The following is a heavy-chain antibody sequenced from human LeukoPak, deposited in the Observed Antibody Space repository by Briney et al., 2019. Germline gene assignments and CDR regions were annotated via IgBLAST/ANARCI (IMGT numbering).Heavy chain of an antibody. CDR3: ARDPVGGSTIFDY. D-gene: IGHD1-26*01. CDR2: TYYRSKWYY. J-gene: IGHJ4*02. Sequence: SQTLSLTCVISGDSVSSNSAAWNWIRQSPSRGPEWLGRTYYRSKWYYDYAVAVKSRISINPDTSKNQFSLQLSSVTPEDTAVYYCARDPVGGSTIFDYWGQGTLVTVSS. CDR1: GDSVSSNSAA. V-gene: IGHV6-1*01.